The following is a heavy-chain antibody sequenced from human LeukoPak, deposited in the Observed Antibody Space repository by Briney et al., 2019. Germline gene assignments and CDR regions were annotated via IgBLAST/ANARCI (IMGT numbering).Heavy chain of an antibody. D-gene: IGHD3-22*01. V-gene: IGHV1-8*01. CDR3: ARDPSSGYYLYFDY. CDR2: MNPNSGNT. J-gene: IGHJ4*02. Sequence: ASVKVSCKASGYTFTSYDINWVRQATGQGLEWMGWMNPNSGNTGYAQKFQGRVTMTRNTSISTAYMELSSLRSEDTAVYYCARDPSSGYYLYFDYWGQGTLLTVSS. CDR1: GYTFTSYD.